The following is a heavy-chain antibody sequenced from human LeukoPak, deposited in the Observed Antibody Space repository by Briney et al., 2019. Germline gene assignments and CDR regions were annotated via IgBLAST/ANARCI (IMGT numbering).Heavy chain of an antibody. CDR2: ISAYNGNT. J-gene: IGHJ3*02. V-gene: IGHV1-18*01. CDR3: AGDGWASRDGSYIRSAFDI. D-gene: IGHD1-26*01. Sequence: ASVKVSCKASGYTFTSYGISWVRQAPGQGLERMGWISAYNGNTNYAQKLQGRVTMTTDTSTSTAYMELRSLRSDDTAVYYCAGDGWASRDGSYIRSAFDIWGQGTMVTVSS. CDR1: GYTFTSYG.